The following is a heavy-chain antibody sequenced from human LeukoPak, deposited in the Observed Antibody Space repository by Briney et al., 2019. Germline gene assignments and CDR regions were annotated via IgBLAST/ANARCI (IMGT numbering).Heavy chain of an antibody. CDR2: INTKSGGT. CDR3: ARADFIDAGPYLIGP. J-gene: IGHJ5*02. D-gene: IGHD3-3*01. Sequence: ASVKVSCKTSGYSFTDYYIHWVRQAPGQGLEWMGWINTKSGGTSSARKFQGRVTMTRDPSITTVYMDMAWLTSDDTAIYFCARADFIDAGPYLIGPWGQGTLVTVSS. V-gene: IGHV1-2*02. CDR1: GYSFTDYY.